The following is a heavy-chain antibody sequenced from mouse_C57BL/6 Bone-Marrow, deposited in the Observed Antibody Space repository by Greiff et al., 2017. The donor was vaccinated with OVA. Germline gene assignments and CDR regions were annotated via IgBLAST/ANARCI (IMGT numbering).Heavy chain of an antibody. CDR1: GYAFSSSW. V-gene: IGHV1-82*01. CDR2: IYPGDGDT. Sequence: VQLQQSGPELVKPGASVKISCKASGYAFSSSWMNWVKQRPGKGLEWIGRIYPGDGDTNYIGKFKGKATLTADKSSSTAYMQLSRLTSEDSAVYFCARANYYAMDYWGQGTSVTVSS. J-gene: IGHJ4*01. CDR3: ARANYYAMDY.